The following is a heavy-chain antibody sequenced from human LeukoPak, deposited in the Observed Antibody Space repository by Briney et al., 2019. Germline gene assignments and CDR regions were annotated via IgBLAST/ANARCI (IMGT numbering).Heavy chain of an antibody. V-gene: IGHV3-72*01. CDR2: TRNKANTYTT. CDR1: GFTFSDHY. D-gene: IGHD5-12*01. J-gene: IGHJ4*02. Sequence: GGSLRLSCAASGFTFSDHYMDWVRQAPGKGLEWVGRTRNKANTYTTEYAASVKGRVTISRDDSKNSLYLQMNSLKTEDTAVYYCARAAEYSGYDSADYWGQGTLVTVSS. CDR3: ARAAEYSGYDSADY.